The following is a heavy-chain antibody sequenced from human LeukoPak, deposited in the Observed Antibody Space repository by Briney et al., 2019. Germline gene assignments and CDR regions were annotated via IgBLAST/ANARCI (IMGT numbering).Heavy chain of an antibody. J-gene: IGHJ4*02. CDR3: ARGDGYNWYYFDY. D-gene: IGHD5-24*01. CDR2: INWNGGST. CDR1: GFTFDEYG. Sequence: RAGGSLRLSCAASGFTFDEYGMSWVRQAPGKGLEWVSGINWNGGSTGYADSVKGRFTISRDNAKNSLYLQMNSLRAEDTALYYCARGDGYNWYYFDYWGQGTLVTVSS. V-gene: IGHV3-20*04.